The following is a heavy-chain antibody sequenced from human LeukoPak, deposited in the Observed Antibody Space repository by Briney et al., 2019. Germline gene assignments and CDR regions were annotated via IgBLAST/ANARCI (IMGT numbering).Heavy chain of an antibody. J-gene: IGHJ4*02. CDR3: ARSPPGRTNWNYYDY. CDR2: IGPICVYT. V-gene: IGHV3-64*01. D-gene: IGHD1-1*01. CDR1: GFTFSDYA. Sequence: PGGSLRLPCAASGFTFSDYAMHWVRQAPGKGLEFVSVIGPICVYTYYATSVKGRFTTSRDNSKSTVSLQMGSLRDEDMAVYYCARSPPGRTNWNYYDYWGRGTLVTVSS.